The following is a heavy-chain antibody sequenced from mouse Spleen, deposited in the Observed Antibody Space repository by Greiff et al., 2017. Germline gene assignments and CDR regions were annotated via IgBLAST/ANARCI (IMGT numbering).Heavy chain of an antibody. Sequence: QVHVKQPGAELVRPGSSVKLSCKASGYTFTSYWMHWVKQRPIQGLEWIGNIDPSDSETHYNQKFKDKATLTVDKSSSTAYMQLSSLTSEDSAVYYCAKGVTDYFDYWGQGTTLTVSS. J-gene: IGHJ2*01. CDR1: GYTFTSYW. CDR2: IDPSDSET. CDR3: AKGVTDYFDY. V-gene: IGHV1-52*01. D-gene: IGHD2-3*01.